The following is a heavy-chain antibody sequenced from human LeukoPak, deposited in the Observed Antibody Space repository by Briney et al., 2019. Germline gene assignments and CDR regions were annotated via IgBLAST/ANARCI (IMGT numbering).Heavy chain of an antibody. CDR3: ARPPITADAFDI. V-gene: IGHV4-34*01. Sequence: SETLSLTCAVYGGSFSGYYWSWIRQPPGKGLEGIGEINHSGSTNYNPSLKSRVTISVDTSKNQFSLKLSSVTAADTAVYYCARPPITADAFDIWGRGTMVTVSS. D-gene: IGHD5-24*01. CDR2: INHSGST. J-gene: IGHJ3*02. CDR1: GGSFSGYY.